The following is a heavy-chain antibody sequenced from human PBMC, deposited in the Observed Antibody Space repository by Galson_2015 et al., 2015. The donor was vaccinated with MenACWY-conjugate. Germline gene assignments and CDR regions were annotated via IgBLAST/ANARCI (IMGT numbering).Heavy chain of an antibody. V-gene: IGHV3-48*04. D-gene: IGHD2-2*01. CDR2: ISSSSSTI. Sequence: SLRLSCAASGFTFSSYSMNWVRQAPGKGLEWVSYISSSSSTIYYADSVKGRFTISRDNAKNSLYLQMNSLRAEDTAVYYCARTPTSCSICFDYWGQGTLVTVSS. CDR1: GFTFSSYS. CDR3: ARTPTSCSICFDY. J-gene: IGHJ4*02.